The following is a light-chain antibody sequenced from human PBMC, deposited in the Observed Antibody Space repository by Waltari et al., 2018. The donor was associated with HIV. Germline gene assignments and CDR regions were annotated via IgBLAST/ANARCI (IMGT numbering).Light chain of an antibody. CDR1: ASDIGRYNY. V-gene: IGLV2-14*01. CDR3: ASYTVNSTGV. Sequence: QSALSQPASVSASPGQSVAISCSGSASDIGRYNYVPWYQQHPDTAPTLRFFEVNKRPSGISDRFSGSKSGTTASLTISTVRTDDEADYYCASYTVNSTGVFGTGTKLSVL. CDR2: EVN. J-gene: IGLJ1*01.